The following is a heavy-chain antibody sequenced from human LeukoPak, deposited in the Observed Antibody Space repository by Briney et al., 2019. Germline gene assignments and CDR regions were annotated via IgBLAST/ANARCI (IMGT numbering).Heavy chain of an antibody. D-gene: IGHD5-12*01. V-gene: IGHV1-2*02. CDR1: GVSLNNFA. CDR3: ARERVATGADY. J-gene: IGHJ4*02. Sequence: GASVKVSCKASGVSLNNFAVSWVRQAPGQGLEWMGWINPNSGGTNYAQKFQGRVTMTRDTSISTAYMELSRLRSDDTAVYYCARERVATGADYWGQGTLVTVSS. CDR2: INPNSGGT.